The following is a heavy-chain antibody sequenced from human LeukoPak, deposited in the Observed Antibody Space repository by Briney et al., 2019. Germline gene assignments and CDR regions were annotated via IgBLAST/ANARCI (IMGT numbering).Heavy chain of an antibody. CDR2: INSDGSSI. J-gene: IGHJ4*02. Sequence: GGSLRLSCAASGFTFSSHWMHWVRQAPGKGLVWVSRINSDGSSISYADSVKGRFTISRDNAKNTLYLQVNSLRAEDTAVYYCAKGGKWDVTPFDYWGQGTLVTVSS. D-gene: IGHD1-26*01. V-gene: IGHV3-74*01. CDR1: GFTFSSHW. CDR3: AKGGKWDVTPFDY.